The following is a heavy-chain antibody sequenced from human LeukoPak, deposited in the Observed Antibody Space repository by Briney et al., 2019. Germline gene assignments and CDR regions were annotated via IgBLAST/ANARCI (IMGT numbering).Heavy chain of an antibody. D-gene: IGHD2-2*01. CDR2: ISSSSSYI. CDR1: GFTFSSYS. CDR3: AKDPTPYCSSTSCYRNWFDP. Sequence: PGGSLRLSCAASGFTFSSYSMNWVRQAPGKGLEWVSSISSSSSYIYYADSVKGRFTISRDNSKNTLYLQMNSLRAEDTAVYYCAKDPTPYCSSTSCYRNWFDPWGQGTLVTVSS. V-gene: IGHV3-21*01. J-gene: IGHJ5*02.